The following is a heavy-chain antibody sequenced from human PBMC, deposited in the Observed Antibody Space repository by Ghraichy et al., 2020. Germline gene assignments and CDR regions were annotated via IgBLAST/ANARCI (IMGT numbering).Heavy chain of an antibody. CDR2: VKPDGGEK. J-gene: IGHJ3*01. CDR1: GFMFSSYW. CDR3: AKCRGTTWNDALDV. D-gene: IGHD1-1*01. Sequence: GESLRLSCAASGFMFSSYWVTWVRQAPGKGLEWVANVKPDGGEKNYVGAVKGRFTISRDNAKKSLYLQMNSLRAEDTAVYYCAKCRGTTWNDALDVWGQGTMVTVSS. V-gene: IGHV3-7*01.